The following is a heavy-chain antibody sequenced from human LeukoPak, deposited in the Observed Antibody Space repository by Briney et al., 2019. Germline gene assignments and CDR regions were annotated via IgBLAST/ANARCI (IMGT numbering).Heavy chain of an antibody. CDR1: DGSINSYY. CDR3: ARGRSNYYGMDV. J-gene: IGHJ6*02. V-gene: IGHV4-59*01. CDR2: IYYNGNT. D-gene: IGHD1-26*01. Sequence: SETLSLTCSVSDGSINSYYWNWIRRPPGKGLEWIGYIYYNGNTNYSPSLKSRVTMSVDTSKNLFSLKVSSVTAADTAVYYCARGRSNYYGMDVWGHGTTVTVSS.